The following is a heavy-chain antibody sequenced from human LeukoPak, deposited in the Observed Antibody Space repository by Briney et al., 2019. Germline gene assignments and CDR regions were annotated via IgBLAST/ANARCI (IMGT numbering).Heavy chain of an antibody. CDR3: ARESGSYEAYFDY. CDR1: GCSFTSYA. Sequence: ASVKPSCKASGCSFTSYAISWVRQPPAQGLELMGRIFPIFATANYAQKFQGRVTITSDESTSTAYMELSSLRSEDTAVYYCARESGSYEAYFDYWGQGTLVTVSS. D-gene: IGHD1-26*01. J-gene: IGHJ4*02. CDR2: IFPIFATA. V-gene: IGHV1-69*13.